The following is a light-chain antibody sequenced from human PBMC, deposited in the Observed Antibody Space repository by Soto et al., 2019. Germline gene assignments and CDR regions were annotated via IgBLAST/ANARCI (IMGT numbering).Light chain of an antibody. CDR3: GTWDNSLRRV. CDR2: END. Sequence: QSVLTQPPSVSAAPGQKVTISCSGSSSNIGNNYVSWYQQLPGTAPKLLIYENDKRPSGISDRFSGSKSGTSATLAITGLQTGDEADYYCGTWDNSLRRVFGGGTQLTVL. J-gene: IGLJ3*02. V-gene: IGLV1-51*02. CDR1: SSNIGNNY.